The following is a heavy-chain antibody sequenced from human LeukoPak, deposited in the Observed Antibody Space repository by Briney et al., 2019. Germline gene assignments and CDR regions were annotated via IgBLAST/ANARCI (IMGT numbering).Heavy chain of an antibody. Sequence: ASVKVSCKASGYTFTGYYMDWVRQAPGQGLEWMGRINPNSGGTNYAQKFQGRVTMTRDTSISTAYMELSRLRSDDTAVYYCAREDNLGSGSSPNDYWGQGTLVTVSS. CDR1: GYTFTGYY. J-gene: IGHJ4*02. CDR3: AREDNLGSGSSPNDY. D-gene: IGHD6-19*01. CDR2: INPNSGGT. V-gene: IGHV1-2*06.